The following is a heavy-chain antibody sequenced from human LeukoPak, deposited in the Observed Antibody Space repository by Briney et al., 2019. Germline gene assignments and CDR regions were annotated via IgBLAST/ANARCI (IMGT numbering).Heavy chain of an antibody. J-gene: IGHJ4*02. CDR1: GASVRNEY. D-gene: IGHD1-14*01. CDR2: IHYSGSS. Sequence: PSETLSLTCTVSGASVRNEYWSWTRQPPGKGPEWIGYIHYSGSSNYHPSLGSRVTISLDTSQNQFSLKLKSVTAADTGMYHCARYDRGLFFFDDWGQGTLVTVSS. V-gene: IGHV4-59*08. CDR3: ARYDRGLFFFDD.